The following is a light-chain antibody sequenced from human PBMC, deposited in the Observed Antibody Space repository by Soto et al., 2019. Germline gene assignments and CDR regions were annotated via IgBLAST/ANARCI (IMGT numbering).Light chain of an antibody. Sequence: EIVMTQSPATPSVSPGERATLSCRASQSVSSNLAWYQQKPGQAHRLLIYGASTRATGIPARFNGSGSGTEFTLTISSLQSEDFAVYYCQQYNNWPQLTFGGGTKVEIK. J-gene: IGKJ4*01. V-gene: IGKV3-15*01. CDR2: GAS. CDR1: QSVSSN. CDR3: QQYNNWPQLT.